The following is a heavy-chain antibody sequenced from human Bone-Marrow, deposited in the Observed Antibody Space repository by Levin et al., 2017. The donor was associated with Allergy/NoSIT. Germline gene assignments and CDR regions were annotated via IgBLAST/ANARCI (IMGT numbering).Heavy chain of an antibody. CDR1: GFTFSSYG. V-gene: IGHV3-30*18. CDR3: AKAPFYCGGDCGDDY. D-gene: IGHD2-21*02. CDR2: ISYDGSNK. Sequence: PTGGSLRLSCAASGFTFSSYGMHWVRQAPGKGLEWVAVISYDGSNKYYADSVKGRFTISRDNSKNTLYLQMNSLRAEDTAVYYCAKAPFYCGGDCGDDYWGQGTLVTVPS. J-gene: IGHJ4*02.